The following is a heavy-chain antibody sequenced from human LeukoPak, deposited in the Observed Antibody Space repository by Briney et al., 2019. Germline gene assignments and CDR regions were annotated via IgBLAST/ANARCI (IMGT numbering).Heavy chain of an antibody. Sequence: GRSLRLSCAGSGVTFSNYGMHWVRQAPGKGLEWVAVVSYDGSNKYYADSVKGRFTISRDNSKNTLYLQMNSPRAEDTAVYYCAKDRGAEYSYGLDYWGQGTLVTVSS. CDR3: AKDRGAEYSYGLDY. J-gene: IGHJ4*02. CDR1: GVTFSNYG. CDR2: VSYDGSNK. V-gene: IGHV3-30*18. D-gene: IGHD5-18*01.